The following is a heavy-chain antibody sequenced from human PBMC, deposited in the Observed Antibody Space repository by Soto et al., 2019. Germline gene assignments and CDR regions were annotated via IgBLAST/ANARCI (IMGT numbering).Heavy chain of an antibody. V-gene: IGHV1-3*01. CDR1: GYTFTSYA. CDR3: ARMDIVVVPAAMNYYYYMDV. D-gene: IGHD2-2*03. J-gene: IGHJ6*03. Sequence: ASVKVSCKASGYTFTSYAMHWVRQAPGQRLEWMGWINAGNGNTKYSQKFQGRVTMTTDTSTSTAYMELRSLRSDDTAVYYCARMDIVVVPAAMNYYYYMDVWGKGTTVTVSS. CDR2: INAGNGNT.